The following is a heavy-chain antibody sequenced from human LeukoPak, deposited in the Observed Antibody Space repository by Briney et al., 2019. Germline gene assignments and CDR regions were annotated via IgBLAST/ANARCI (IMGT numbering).Heavy chain of an antibody. V-gene: IGHV4-59*01. CDR2: IYYSGTT. CDR3: ARGQYQLLFGYYYYYMDV. D-gene: IGHD2-2*01. Sequence: PSQTLSLTCSVSGGSISTYYWSWIRQSPGKGLEWIGYIYYSGTTNYNPSLKSRVTISVDTTKNQFSLNLTSVTAADTAVYYCARGQYQLLFGYYYYYMDVWGNGTTVTVSS. CDR1: GGSISTYY. J-gene: IGHJ6*03.